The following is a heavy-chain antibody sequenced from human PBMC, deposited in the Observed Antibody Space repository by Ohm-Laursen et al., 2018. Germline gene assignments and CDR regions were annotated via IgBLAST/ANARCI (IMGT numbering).Heavy chain of an antibody. D-gene: IGHD3-22*01. CDR3: ARGRYDSSGYGLSFFDY. V-gene: IGHV3-33*01. J-gene: IGHJ4*02. Sequence: SLRLSCAASGFAFSSYGMHWVRQAPGKGLEWVAVIWYDGSNKYYADSVKGRFTISRDNSKNTLYLQMNSLRAEDTAVYYCARGRYDSSGYGLSFFDYWGQGTLVTVSS. CDR1: GFAFSSYG. CDR2: IWYDGSNK.